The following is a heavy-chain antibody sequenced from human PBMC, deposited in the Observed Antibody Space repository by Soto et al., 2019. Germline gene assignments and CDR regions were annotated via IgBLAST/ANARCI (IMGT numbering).Heavy chain of an antibody. D-gene: IGHD6-19*01. CDR3: ARDGTAVAGTCDY. J-gene: IGHJ4*02. CDR2: IYYSGST. CDR1: GDSISSYY. Sequence: PSETLSLPCTVSGDSISSYYWSWIRQPPGKELEWIGYIYYSGSTNYNPSLKSRVTISADTSKNQFSLKLRSVTAADTAVYYCARDGTAVAGTCDYWGQGTLVTVSS. V-gene: IGHV4-59*13.